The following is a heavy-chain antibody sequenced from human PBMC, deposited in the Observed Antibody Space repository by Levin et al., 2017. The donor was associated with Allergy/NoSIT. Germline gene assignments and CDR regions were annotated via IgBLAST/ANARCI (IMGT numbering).Heavy chain of an antibody. CDR1: GFTFSSLS. Sequence: LSLPCAASGFTFSSLSMSWVRQAPGKGLEWVSSISPSGGSTYYADSVKGRFTISRDNSKNTLYLQMNSLSAEETAVYYCAKTSRIAAAGTPVYYFDYWGQGTLVTVSS. CDR3: AKTSRIAAAGTPVYYFDY. CDR2: ISPSGGST. V-gene: IGHV3-23*01. J-gene: IGHJ4*02. D-gene: IGHD6-13*01.